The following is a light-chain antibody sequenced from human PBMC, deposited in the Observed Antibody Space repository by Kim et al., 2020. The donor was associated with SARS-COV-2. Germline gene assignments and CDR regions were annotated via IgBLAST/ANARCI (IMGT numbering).Light chain of an antibody. CDR1: HGVSIT. CDR3: QQYNNWSKT. V-gene: IGKV3D-15*03. J-gene: IGKJ1*01. Sequence: VAAGESPSLSCRDSHGVSITLAWYQPKPAPAPRLLIYGATIRATGIPARFSGSGSGTEFTLTISMLQSDDFAVYYCQQYNNWSKTFGQGTKVDIK. CDR2: GAT.